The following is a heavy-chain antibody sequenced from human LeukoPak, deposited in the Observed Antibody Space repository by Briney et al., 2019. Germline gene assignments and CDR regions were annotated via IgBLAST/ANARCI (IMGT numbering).Heavy chain of an antibody. CDR2: IYSGGTT. D-gene: IGHD5-18*01. V-gene: IGHV3-53*04. CDR1: GFTVSTNC. CDR3: ARVDTVMAYYFDL. Sequence: QPGGSLRLSCAASGFTVSTNCMTWVRQAPGKGLEWVSTIYSGGTTYYADSVMGRFTISRHNSRNTLYLQMNSLRAEDTAVYYCARVDTVMAYYFDLWGQGTPVTVSS. J-gene: IGHJ4*02.